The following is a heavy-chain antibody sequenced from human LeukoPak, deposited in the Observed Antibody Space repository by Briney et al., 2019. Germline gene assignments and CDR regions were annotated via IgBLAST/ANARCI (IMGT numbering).Heavy chain of an antibody. J-gene: IGHJ4*02. CDR2: ISSSSSYI. D-gene: IGHD5-18*01. CDR3: ARGGIQLWLRYTFDY. CDR1: GFTFSSYW. Sequence: GGSLRLSCAASGFTFSSYWMSWVRQAPGKGLEWVSSISSSSSYIYYADSVKGRFTISSDNAKNSLYLQMNSLRAEDTAVYYCARGGIQLWLRYTFDYWGQGTLVTVSS. V-gene: IGHV3-21*01.